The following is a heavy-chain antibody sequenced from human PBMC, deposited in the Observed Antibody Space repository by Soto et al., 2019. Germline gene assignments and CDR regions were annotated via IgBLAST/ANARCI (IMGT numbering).Heavy chain of an antibody. CDR1: GFTFSTYW. CDR3: AKEFPPNDYDFWSGYGGMDV. CDR2: IKQDGSEK. J-gene: IGHJ6*02. V-gene: IGHV3-7*03. D-gene: IGHD3-3*01. Sequence: EVQLVESGGGLVQPGGSLRLSCAASGFTFSTYWMSWVRQAPGKGLEWVANIKQDGSEKYYVDSVKGRFTISRDNSKNTLYLQMNSLRAEDTAVYYCAKEFPPNDYDFWSGYGGMDVWGQGTTVTVSS.